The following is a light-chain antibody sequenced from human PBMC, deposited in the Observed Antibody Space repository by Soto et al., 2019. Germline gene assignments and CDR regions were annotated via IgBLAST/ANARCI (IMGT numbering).Light chain of an antibody. CDR2: GAS. V-gene: IGKV3-20*01. CDR1: QSVSSSY. Sequence: EIVLTQSPGTVSLSPGERATLSCRASQSVSSSYLAWYQQKPGQAPRLLIYGASSRATGIPDRFSGSGSGTDFTLTISRLEPEDFAVYYCHQYDNSPWTFGQGTKVDIK. J-gene: IGKJ1*01. CDR3: HQYDNSPWT.